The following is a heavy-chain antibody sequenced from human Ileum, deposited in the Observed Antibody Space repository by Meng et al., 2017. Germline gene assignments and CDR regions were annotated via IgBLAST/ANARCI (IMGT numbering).Heavy chain of an antibody. CDR3: AREGAYNGGDY. CDR2: MNNDKVNT. CDR1: GYTFTTDG. Sequence: HVQLAQSGAEVKKRGASVQVSCKAAGYTFTTDGISWVRQAPGQGLEWMGWMNNDKVNTNYAQKFQGRVTLTRDTSTSTAFMELRSLRSDDTAVYYCAREGAYNGGDYWGQGTLVTVSS. V-gene: IGHV1-18*01. D-gene: IGHD5-18*01. J-gene: IGHJ4*02.